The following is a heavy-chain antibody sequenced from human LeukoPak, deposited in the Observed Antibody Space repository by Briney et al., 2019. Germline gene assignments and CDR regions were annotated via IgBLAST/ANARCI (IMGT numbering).Heavy chain of an antibody. CDR3: VHGQLWGYYFDY. Sequence: SETLSLTCAVYGGSFSGYYWSWIRQPPGKGLEWTGEINHSGSTNYNPSLKSRVTISVDTSKNQFSLKLSSVTAADTAVYYCVHGQLWGYYFDYWGQGTLITVSS. CDR1: GGSFSGYY. CDR2: INHSGST. J-gene: IGHJ4*02. D-gene: IGHD5-18*01. V-gene: IGHV4-34*01.